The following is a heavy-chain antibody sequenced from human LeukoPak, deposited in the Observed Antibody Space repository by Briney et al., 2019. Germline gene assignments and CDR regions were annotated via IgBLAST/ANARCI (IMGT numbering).Heavy chain of an antibody. D-gene: IGHD6-19*01. J-gene: IGHJ4*02. V-gene: IGHV1-2*02. CDR2: INPNSGGT. Sequence: GASVKVSFKACGYTFTGYYMHWVRQAPGQGLEWMGWINPNSGGTNYAQKFQGRVTMTRDTSISTAYMELSRLRSDDTAVYYCASYISGWGYYFDYWGQGTLVTVSS. CDR3: ASYISGWGYYFDY. CDR1: GYTFTGYY.